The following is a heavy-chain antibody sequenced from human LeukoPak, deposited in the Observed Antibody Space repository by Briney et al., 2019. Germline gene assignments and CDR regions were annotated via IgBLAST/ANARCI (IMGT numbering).Heavy chain of an antibody. V-gene: IGHV4-4*07. D-gene: IGHD3-9*01. J-gene: IGHJ5*02. CDR1: GGSISSYY. CDR2: IYTSGST. CDR3: ARNGELRYFDWLSISGSAADSSWFDP. Sequence: PSETLSLTCTVSGGSISSYYWSWIRQPAGKGLEWIGRIYTSGSTNYNPSLKSRVTMSVDTSKNQSSLKVSSVTAADTAVYYCARNGELRYFDWLSISGSAADSSWFDPWGQGTLVTVSS.